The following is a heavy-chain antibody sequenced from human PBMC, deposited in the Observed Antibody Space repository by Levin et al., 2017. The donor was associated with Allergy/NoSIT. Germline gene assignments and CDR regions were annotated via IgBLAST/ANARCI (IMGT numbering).Heavy chain of an antibody. V-gene: IGHV1-2*02. D-gene: IGHD3-10*01. Sequence: GESLKISCKASGYTFTGYYMHWVRQAPGQGLEWMGWINPNSGGTNYAQKFQGRVTMTRDTSISTAYMELSRLRSDDTAGYYCARDGRKWYGVGGWFDPWGQGTLVTVSS. J-gene: IGHJ5*02. CDR3: ARDGRKWYGVGGWFDP. CDR1: GYTFTGYY. CDR2: INPNSGGT.